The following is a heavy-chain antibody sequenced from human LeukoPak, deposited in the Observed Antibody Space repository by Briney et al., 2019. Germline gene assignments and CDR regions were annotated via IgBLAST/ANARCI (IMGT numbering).Heavy chain of an antibody. V-gene: IGHV1-69*13. J-gene: IGHJ5*02. CDR2: IIPIFGTT. CDR1: GYTFTSYY. Sequence: AAVKVSCKASGYTFTSYYMHWVRQAPGQGLEWMGGIIPIFGTTNYAQKFQGRVTITADESTSTAYMELSSLRSEDTAVYYCARDLFLVRPFDPWGQGTLVTVSS. CDR3: ARDLFLVRPFDP. D-gene: IGHD2-8*02.